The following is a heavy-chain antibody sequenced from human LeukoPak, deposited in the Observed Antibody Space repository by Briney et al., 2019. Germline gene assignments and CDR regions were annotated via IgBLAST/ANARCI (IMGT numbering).Heavy chain of an antibody. V-gene: IGHV4-59*01. D-gene: IGHD5-18*01. Sequence: SETLSLTCTVSGGSISSYYWSWIRQPPGKGLEWIRYIYYSGSTNYNPSLKSRVTISVDTSENQFSLKLSSVTAADTAVYYCARGHGYSYGYVFDYWGQGTLVTVSS. CDR3: ARGHGYSYGYVFDY. CDR2: IYYSGST. CDR1: GGSISSYY. J-gene: IGHJ4*02.